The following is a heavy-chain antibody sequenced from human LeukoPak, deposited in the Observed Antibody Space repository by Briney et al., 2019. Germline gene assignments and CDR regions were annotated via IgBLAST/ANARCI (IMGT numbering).Heavy chain of an antibody. D-gene: IGHD2-15*01. J-gene: IGHJ4*02. CDR3: ARDFSGGGNDY. Sequence: PGGSLRLSCATSGFTFSSYALHWVRQAPGKGLEWVAAISYDGSNKHYADSVKGRFTISRDNSKNTLYLQMNSLRAEDTAVYYCARDFSGGGNDYWGQGTLVTVSS. CDR2: ISYDGSNK. CDR1: GFTFSSYA. V-gene: IGHV3-30-3*01.